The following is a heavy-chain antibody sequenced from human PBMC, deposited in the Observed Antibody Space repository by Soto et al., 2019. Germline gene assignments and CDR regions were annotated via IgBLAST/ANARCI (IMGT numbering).Heavy chain of an antibody. V-gene: IGHV4-4*07. CDR1: GGSISSYY. CDR3: ARDPQRCSGGSCYLDP. CDR2: IYTSRST. J-gene: IGHJ5*02. D-gene: IGHD2-15*01. Sequence: LETLSLTCTVSGGSISSYYWSWIRQPAGKGLEWIGRIYTSRSTNYNPSLKSRVTMSVDTSKNQFSLKLSSVTAADTAVYYCARDPQRCSGGSCYLDPWGQGTLVTVSS.